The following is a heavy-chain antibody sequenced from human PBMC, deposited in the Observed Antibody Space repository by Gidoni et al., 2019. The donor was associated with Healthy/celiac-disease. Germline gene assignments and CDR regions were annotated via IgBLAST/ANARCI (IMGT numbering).Heavy chain of an antibody. CDR3: ATAVGYKGVRVIDY. V-gene: IGHV4-59*07. D-gene: IGHD5-12*01. Sequence: QLHLQESGPGLVKPSDTLSLTCPASGGSTRCYSWSWIRQPPGKGLEWIGYIYHRGSTNYNPSLKSRVNISVDTSKMQFSLKMGSVTAADTAVYYCATAVGYKGVRVIDYWGQGTLVTVSS. J-gene: IGHJ4*02. CDR2: IYHRGST. CDR1: GGSTRCYS.